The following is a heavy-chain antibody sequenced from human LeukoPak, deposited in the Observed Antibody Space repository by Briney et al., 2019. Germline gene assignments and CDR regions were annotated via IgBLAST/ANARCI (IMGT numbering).Heavy chain of an antibody. V-gene: IGHV3-23*01. J-gene: IGHJ4*02. Sequence: GGSQSLSCTTSRFTFSSYDMSWARQAPGEGLEWVSGISSSGSSTLYVDSVRGRFTISRDNARNSLYLQMNSLRAEDTAVYYCARVWYCSGGSCYYFDSWGQGTLVTVSS. CDR1: RFTFSSYD. D-gene: IGHD2-15*01. CDR2: ISSSGSST. CDR3: ARVWYCSGGSCYYFDS.